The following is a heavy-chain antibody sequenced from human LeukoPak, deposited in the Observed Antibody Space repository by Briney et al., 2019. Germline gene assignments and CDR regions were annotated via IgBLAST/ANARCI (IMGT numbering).Heavy chain of an antibody. Sequence: SETLSLTCAVSGYSISSGYYWGWIRQPPGKGLEWIGSIYHSGSTYYNPSLKSRVTISVDTSKNRFSLKLSSVTAADTAVYYCARRVVGAYDYWGQGTLVTVSS. V-gene: IGHV4-38-2*01. D-gene: IGHD1-26*01. J-gene: IGHJ4*02. CDR3: ARRVVGAYDY. CDR1: GYSISSGYY. CDR2: IYHSGST.